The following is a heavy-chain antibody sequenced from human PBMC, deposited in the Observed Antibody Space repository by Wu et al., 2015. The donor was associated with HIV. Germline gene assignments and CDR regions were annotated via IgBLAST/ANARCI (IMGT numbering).Heavy chain of an antibody. Sequence: QVHLVQSGAEVKKPGSSVKVSCKASGGSFSSYATNWVRQAPGRGLEWMGWIIPIFQMSTPAEQFQGRVTFTADESTSTIYMELSSLRSDDSAVYFCARHGGERWFGKIIFLTYWGQGTLVTVSS. J-gene: IGHJ4*02. D-gene: IGHD3-10*01. CDR2: IIPIFQMS. CDR3: ARHGGERWFGKIIFLTY. CDR1: GGSFSSYA. V-gene: IGHV1-69*13.